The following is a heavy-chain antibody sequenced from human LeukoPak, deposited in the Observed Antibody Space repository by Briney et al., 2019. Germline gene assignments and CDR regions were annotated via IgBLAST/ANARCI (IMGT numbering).Heavy chain of an antibody. CDR1: GISFSSHG. V-gene: IGHV3-74*01. Sequence: GGSLRLSCVVSGISFSSHGMHWVRQAPGKGLVWVSRINSDGSSTSYADSVKGRFTISRDNAKNTLYLQMNSLRAEDTAVYYCASGKGPFQHWGQGTLVTVSS. CDR2: INSDGSST. CDR3: ASGKGPFQH. J-gene: IGHJ1*01.